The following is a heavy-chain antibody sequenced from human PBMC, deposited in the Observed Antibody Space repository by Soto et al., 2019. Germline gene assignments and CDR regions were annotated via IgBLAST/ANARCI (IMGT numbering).Heavy chain of an antibody. CDR2: ISGSGGST. D-gene: IGHD6-19*01. CDR3: ASQWLPREYFQH. Sequence: GGSLRLSCAASGFTFSSYAMSWVRQAPGKGLEWVSAISGSGGSTYYADSVKGRFTISRDNSKNTLYLQMNSLRAEDTAVYYCASQWLPREYFQHWGQGTLVTVSS. CDR1: GFTFSSYA. J-gene: IGHJ1*01. V-gene: IGHV3-23*01.